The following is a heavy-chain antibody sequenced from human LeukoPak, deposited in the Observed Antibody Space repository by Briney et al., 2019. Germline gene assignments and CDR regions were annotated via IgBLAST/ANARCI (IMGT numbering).Heavy chain of an antibody. J-gene: IGHJ5*02. D-gene: IGHD5-24*01. CDR2: MYYSGST. Sequence: SETLSLTCTVSGGSISGYYWNWIRQPPGKGLEWIGYMYYSGSTNYSPSLKSRVTISIDTSKNQFSLKLSSVTAADTAVYYCARDGDGYNDWFDPWGQGTLVTISS. CDR1: GGSISGYY. V-gene: IGHV4-59*01. CDR3: ARDGDGYNDWFDP.